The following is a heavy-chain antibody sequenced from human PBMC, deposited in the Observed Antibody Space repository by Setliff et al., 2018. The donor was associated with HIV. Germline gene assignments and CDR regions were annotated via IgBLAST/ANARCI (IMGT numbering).Heavy chain of an antibody. J-gene: IGHJ4*02. CDR1: GGTFNSYT. V-gene: IGHV1-69*02. D-gene: IGHD3-10*01. Sequence: SVKVSCKASGGTFNSYTIHWVRQTPGQGLEWMGRTIPVLSMSNFALKFQGRGSIFADKSTSTAYLGLNGLTSEDTAIYYCATSFGSGVAPFDNWGQGTLVTVSS. CDR2: TIPVLSMS. CDR3: ATSFGSGVAPFDN.